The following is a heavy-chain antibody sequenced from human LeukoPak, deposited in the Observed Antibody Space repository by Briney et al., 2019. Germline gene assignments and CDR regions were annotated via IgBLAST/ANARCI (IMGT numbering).Heavy chain of an antibody. V-gene: IGHV3-74*01. Sequence: PGGSLRLSCVGSGFTFGTYWMHCVRQAPGKGLVWVSRINSYGNSTNYADSAKGRFTISRDNAKSTLYLQMNSLRAEDTAVYYCARESAEESGYDSVYVDYWGQGTLVTVSS. CDR1: GFTFGTYW. D-gene: IGHD5-12*01. J-gene: IGHJ4*02. CDR2: INSYGNST. CDR3: ARESAEESGYDSVYVDY.